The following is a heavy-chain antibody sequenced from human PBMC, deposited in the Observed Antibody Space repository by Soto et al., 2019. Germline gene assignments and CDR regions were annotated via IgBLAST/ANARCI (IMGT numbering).Heavy chain of an antibody. CDR3: ARASFPQYSSSSKGFDY. D-gene: IGHD6-6*01. CDR1: GGSISSYY. V-gene: IGHV4-59*01. J-gene: IGHJ4*02. Sequence: SETLSLTCTVSGGSISSYYWNWIRQSPGKGLEWIASLDYSGTTNYNPSLKSRITTSVDPSKKQFSLKMRSVTAADTAVYYCARASFPQYSSSSKGFDYWGQGSLVTVSS. CDR2: LDYSGTT.